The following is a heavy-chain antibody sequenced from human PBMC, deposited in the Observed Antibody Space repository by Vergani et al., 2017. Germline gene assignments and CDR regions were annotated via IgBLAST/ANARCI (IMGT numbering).Heavy chain of an antibody. J-gene: IGHJ3*01. CDR3: ARRAERWETLLRDDLDV. Sequence: QVQLQESGPGLVKASQTLSLTCTVSGGSISSGSYYWSWIRQPAGKGLEWIGRIYTSGSTNSNPSLKSRVTISVDMSKNQFSLKLSSVTAADTAVYYCARRAERWETLLRDDLDVWGQGTFVTVSP. CDR2: IYTSGST. D-gene: IGHD1-26*01. V-gene: IGHV4-61*02. CDR1: GGSISSGSYY.